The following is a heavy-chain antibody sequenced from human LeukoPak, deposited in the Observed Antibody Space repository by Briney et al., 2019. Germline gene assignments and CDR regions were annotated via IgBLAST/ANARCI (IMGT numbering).Heavy chain of an antibody. Sequence: ASVKVSCKASGYTFTSYGISWARQAPGQGLEWMGWISAYNGNTNYAQKLQGRVTMTTDTSTSTAYMELRSLRSDDTAVYYCARTYGSGSYWPFDYWGQGTLVTVSS. CDR1: GYTFTSYG. V-gene: IGHV1-18*01. D-gene: IGHD3-10*01. CDR2: ISAYNGNT. CDR3: ARTYGSGSYWPFDY. J-gene: IGHJ4*02.